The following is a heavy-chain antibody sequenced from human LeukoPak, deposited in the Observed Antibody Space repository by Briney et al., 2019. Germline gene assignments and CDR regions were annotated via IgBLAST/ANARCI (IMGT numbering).Heavy chain of an antibody. Sequence: ASVKVSCKASGYTFTSYGISWVRQAPGQGLEWMGWISAYNGNTNYAQKLQGRVTMTTDTSTSTAYMELRSLRSDDTAVYYWARDGYSSSSQENWFDPWGQGTLVTVSS. CDR2: ISAYNGNT. J-gene: IGHJ5*02. CDR3: ARDGYSSSSQENWFDP. V-gene: IGHV1-18*01. D-gene: IGHD6-6*01. CDR1: GYTFTSYG.